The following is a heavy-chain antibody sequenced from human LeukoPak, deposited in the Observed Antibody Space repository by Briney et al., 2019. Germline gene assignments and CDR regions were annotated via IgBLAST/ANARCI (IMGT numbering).Heavy chain of an antibody. Sequence: GGSLGLSCAASGFTFDDYAMHWVRQAPGKGLEWVSGISWNSGSIGYADSVKGRFTISRDNSKNTLYLQMNSLRAEDTAVYYCASRGYWGQGTLVTVSS. CDR1: GFTFDDYA. CDR2: ISWNSGSI. J-gene: IGHJ4*02. CDR3: ASRGY. V-gene: IGHV3-9*01.